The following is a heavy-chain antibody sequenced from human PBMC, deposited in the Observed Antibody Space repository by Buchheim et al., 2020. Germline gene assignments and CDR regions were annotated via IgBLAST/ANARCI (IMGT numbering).Heavy chain of an antibody. D-gene: IGHD3-16*02. CDR2: IKQDGSEK. CDR3: ARGSSGDYVWGSYRLFDY. J-gene: IGHJ4*02. CDR1: GFTISNAH. Sequence: EVQLVESGGGLGQPGGSLRLSCAASGFTISNAHMSWVRQAPGKGLEWVANIKQDGSEKYYVDSVKGRFTISRDNAKNSLYLQMNSLRAEDTAVYYCARGSSGDYVWGSYRLFDYWGQGTL. V-gene: IGHV3-7*01.